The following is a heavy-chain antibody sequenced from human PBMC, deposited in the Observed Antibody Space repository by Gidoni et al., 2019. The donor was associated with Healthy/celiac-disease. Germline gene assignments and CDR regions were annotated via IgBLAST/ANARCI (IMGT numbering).Heavy chain of an antibody. CDR1: GFPFSYYY. D-gene: IGHD3-9*01. Sequence: EVQLVESGGGLVQPGGSLRLSCAASGFPFSYYYMSWVRQAPGKGLEGLGFNKKKANGGKTEKTTSVKGRFTISRDDTKRITYLKMKSLKTEETAVYYCSRACCMTIFGLVIRGGGYWGQGTLVTVSS. J-gene: IGHJ4*02. CDR3: SRACCMTIFGLVIRGGGY. V-gene: IGHV3-49*04. CDR2: NKKKANGGKT.